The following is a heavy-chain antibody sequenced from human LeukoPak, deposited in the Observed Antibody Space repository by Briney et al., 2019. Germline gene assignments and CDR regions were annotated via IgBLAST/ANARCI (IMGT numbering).Heavy chain of an antibody. V-gene: IGHV4-34*01. CDR3: ARGSDTAAGLY. D-gene: IGHD6-13*01. J-gene: IGHJ4*02. CDR1: GGSFSGYY. Sequence: KPSETLSLTCAVYGGSFSGYYWSWIRQPPGKGLEWIGKINHSGSTNYNPSLKSRVSISVDSSKNQFSLKVSSVTAADTAVYYCARGSDTAAGLYWGQGTLVTVSS. CDR2: INHSGST.